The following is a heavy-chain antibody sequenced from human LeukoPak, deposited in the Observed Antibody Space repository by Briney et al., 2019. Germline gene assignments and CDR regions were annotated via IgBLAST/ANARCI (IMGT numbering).Heavy chain of an antibody. D-gene: IGHD3-9*01. Sequence: GASVKVSCKASGYTFTSYGISWVRQAPGQGLEWMGWISAYNGNTNYAQKLQGRVTMTTDTSTSTAYMELRSLRSDDTAVYYCARSPSYDILTGYYYDYWGQGTLVTVSS. CDR2: ISAYNGNT. J-gene: IGHJ4*02. CDR1: GYTFTSYG. CDR3: ARSPSYDILTGYYYDY. V-gene: IGHV1-18*01.